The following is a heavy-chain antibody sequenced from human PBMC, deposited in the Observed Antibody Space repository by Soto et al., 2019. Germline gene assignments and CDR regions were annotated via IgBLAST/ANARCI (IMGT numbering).Heavy chain of an antibody. J-gene: IGHJ4*01. CDR1: GFTFSSYY. Sequence: GSLRLCCSDPGFTFSSYYMHWVRQGPGKGLEWVSAIGAAGDTNYAGSVKGRFAISRENAKNSLYLQMNSLRAGDTAIYFCARAIGPTLFDYWGHGTLVTVSS. CDR2: IGAAGDT. CDR3: ARAIGPTLFDY. V-gene: IGHV3-13*04. D-gene: IGHD3-22*01.